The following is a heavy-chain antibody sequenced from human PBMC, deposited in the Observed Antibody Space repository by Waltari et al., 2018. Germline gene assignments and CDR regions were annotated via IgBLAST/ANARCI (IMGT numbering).Heavy chain of an antibody. CDR1: GFRFRDYA. D-gene: IGHD3-10*01. Sequence: EERLVESGGGLVKPGGSLRLSCVASGFRFRDYAMNWVRQAPGTGLEWLSSIGGTHSNIFYAESVRGRFIVSRDNSKNSLYLEMSNVRAEDTGLYYCTRDLYGSGGDWFDPWGQGTLVTVSS. CDR2: IGGTHSNI. CDR3: TRDLYGSGGDWFDP. J-gene: IGHJ5*02. V-gene: IGHV3-21*03.